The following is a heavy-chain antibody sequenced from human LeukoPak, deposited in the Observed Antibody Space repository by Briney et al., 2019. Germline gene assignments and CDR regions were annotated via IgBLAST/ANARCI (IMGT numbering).Heavy chain of an antibody. D-gene: IGHD2-15*01. J-gene: IGHJ4*02. Sequence: GGSLRLSCTASGFIFRSHGMHWVRQAPGKGLEWVAVVSYDESDKYYADSVKGRFTISRDNSKNTLYLQMNSLRAEDTAIYYCARTGGGSSYWGQGTLVTVSS. CDR3: ARTGGGSSY. CDR2: VSYDESDK. CDR1: GFIFRSHG. V-gene: IGHV3-30*12.